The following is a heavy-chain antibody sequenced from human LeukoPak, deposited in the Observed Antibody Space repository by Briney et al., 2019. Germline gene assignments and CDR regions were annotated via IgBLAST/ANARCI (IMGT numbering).Heavy chain of an antibody. CDR3: ARDRRIASYGMDV. J-gene: IGHJ6*01. D-gene: IGHD3-3*02. V-gene: IGHV1-46*01. CDR1: GYTFTSYY. Sequence: ASVKVSCKASGYTFTSYYMHWVRQAPGQGLEWMGIINPSGDSTSNAQNFQGIATLTRNTSTRTVYMELSSLRSENAAVYYCARDRRIASYGMDVWRQGPRVSVSS. CDR2: INPSGDST.